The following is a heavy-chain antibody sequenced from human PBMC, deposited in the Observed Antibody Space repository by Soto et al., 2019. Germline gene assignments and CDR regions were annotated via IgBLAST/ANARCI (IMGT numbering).Heavy chain of an antibody. CDR2: INPSGGST. CDR1: GYTFTSYY. D-gene: IGHD3-22*01. Sequence: ASVKVSCKASGYTFTSYYMHWVRQAPEQGLEWMGIINPSGGSTSYAQKFQGRVTMTRDTSTSTVYMELSSLRSEDTAVYYCARNSGDYYDGSGYPDYWGQGTLVTVSS. J-gene: IGHJ4*02. CDR3: ARNSGDYYDGSGYPDY. V-gene: IGHV1-46*01.